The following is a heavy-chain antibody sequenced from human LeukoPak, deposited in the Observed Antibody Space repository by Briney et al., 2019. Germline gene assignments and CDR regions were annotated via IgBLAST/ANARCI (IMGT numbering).Heavy chain of an antibody. D-gene: IGHD4-11*01. CDR3: ARDGDYLPPYYYYYYYMDV. CDR2: VCAYNGKT. Sequence: ASVTVSCKASVGTFTSYAFNWVRKAPGQGLERVGWVCAYNGKTNNSHNPQGRVTMTTDTSTSTAYMELRSLRSDDTAVYYCARDGDYLPPYYYYYYYMDVWGKGTTVTVSS. V-gene: IGHV1-18*01. J-gene: IGHJ6*03. CDR1: VGTFTSYA.